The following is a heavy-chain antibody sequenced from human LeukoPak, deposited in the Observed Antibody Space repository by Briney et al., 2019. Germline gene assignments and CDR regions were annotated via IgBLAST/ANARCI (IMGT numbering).Heavy chain of an antibody. CDR1: GGSIRSYY. Sequence: PSETLSLTCTVSGGSIRSYYWSWIRQPPGKGLEWIAYIYYSGSTNYNPSLKSRATISLDKFKNQFSLNVISVTAADTAVYYCVRATGAVAVRGWAFDIWGHGTMVTVSS. CDR3: VRATGAVAVRGWAFDI. V-gene: IGHV4-59*12. J-gene: IGHJ3*02. CDR2: IYYSGST. D-gene: IGHD6-19*01.